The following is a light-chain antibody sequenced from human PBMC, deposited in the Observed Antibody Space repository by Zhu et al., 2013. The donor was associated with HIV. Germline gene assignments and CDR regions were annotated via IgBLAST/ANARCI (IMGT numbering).Light chain of an antibody. CDR3: QQSGRSLWT. V-gene: IGKV3-20*01. CDR1: QSLRSSS. J-gene: IGKJ1*01. Sequence: EIVLTQSPGRLSLSPGERATLSCRASQSLRSSSLAWYQQSPGQAPRLLVYHGTNRAIGSPDRFTGSGSGSDFTLTVTRLEPEDFAVYYCQQSGRSLWTFGQGTKVEIK. CDR2: HGT.